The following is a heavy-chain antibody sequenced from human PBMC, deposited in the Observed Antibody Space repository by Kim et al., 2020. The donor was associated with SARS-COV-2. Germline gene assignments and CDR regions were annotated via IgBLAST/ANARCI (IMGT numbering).Heavy chain of an antibody. J-gene: IGHJ4*02. V-gene: IGHV3-23*01. CDR1: GFTFNNNA. CDR3: VQWRSGYAGH. D-gene: IGHD3-3*01. Sequence: GGSLRLSCATSGFTFNNNAMGWVRQAPGKGLECVATISRSGDSTAYAASVKGRFTISRDNSKNTVYMQMNSLRGEDTALYYCVQWRSGYAGHWGQGTLVTVSS. CDR2: ISRSGDST.